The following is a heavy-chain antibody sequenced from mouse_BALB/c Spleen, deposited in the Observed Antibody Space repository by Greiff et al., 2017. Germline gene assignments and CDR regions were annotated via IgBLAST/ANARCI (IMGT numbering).Heavy chain of an antibody. J-gene: IGHJ1*01. CDR2: IDPETGGT. CDR1: GYTFTDYE. D-gene: IGHD2-10*02. CDR3: TREYGNYGYFDV. V-gene: IGHV1-15*01. Sequence: QVQLQQSGAELVRPGASVTLSCKASGYTFTDYEMHWVKQTPVHGLEWIGAIDPETGGTAYNQKFKGKATLTADKSSSTAYMELRSLTSEDSAVYYCTREYGNYGYFDVWGAGTTVTVSS.